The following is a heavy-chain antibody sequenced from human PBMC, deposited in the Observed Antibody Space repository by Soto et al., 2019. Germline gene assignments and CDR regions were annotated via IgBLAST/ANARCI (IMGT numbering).Heavy chain of an antibody. CDR1: GFTFSSYS. V-gene: IGHV3-48*01. CDR2: ISSSSSTI. CDR3: ARDLNLGSFDY. J-gene: IGHJ4*02. Sequence: GGPLRLSCAASGFTFSSYSMNWVRQAPGKGLEWVSYISSSSSTIYYADSVKGRFTISRDNAKNSLYLQMNSLRAEDTAVYYCARDLNLGSFDYWGQGTLVTVSS.